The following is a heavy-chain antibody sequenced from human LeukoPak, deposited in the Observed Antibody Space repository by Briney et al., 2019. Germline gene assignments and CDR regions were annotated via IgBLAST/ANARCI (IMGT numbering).Heavy chain of an antibody. CDR1: GYTFTGYY. Sequence: ASVKVSCKASGYTFTGYYIHWVRQAPGQGLEWMGWINPNSGGTNDAQKFQGRVTMTTDTSISTAYMELSRLRSDDTAVYYCARVSPLLGYCSGGSCSGAFDIWGQGTMVTVSS. CDR3: ARVSPLLGYCSGGSCSGAFDI. V-gene: IGHV1-2*02. J-gene: IGHJ3*02. CDR2: INPNSGGT. D-gene: IGHD2-15*01.